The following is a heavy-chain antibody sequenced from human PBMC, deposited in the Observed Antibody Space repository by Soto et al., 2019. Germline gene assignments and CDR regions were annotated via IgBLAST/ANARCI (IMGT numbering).Heavy chain of an antibody. CDR1: GFSFSTYN. Sequence: QVQVVESGGGVVQPGGSLRLSCAASGFSFSTYNMHWVRQAPGKGLEWVGMIWYDGSKKYDAESVKGRFSISRDNSKNTVYLQMNSLRVEDTAVYYCASLPDSDDAFDIWGQGITVTVSS. J-gene: IGHJ3*02. CDR2: IWYDGSKK. D-gene: IGHD3-3*01. CDR3: ASLPDSDDAFDI. V-gene: IGHV3-33*01.